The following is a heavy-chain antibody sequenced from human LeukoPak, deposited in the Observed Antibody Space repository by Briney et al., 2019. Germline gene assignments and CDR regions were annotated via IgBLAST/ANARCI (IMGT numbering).Heavy chain of an antibody. CDR2: IYYTGST. D-gene: IGHD6-6*01. Sequence: SETLSLTCTVSGGSTSSHYWSWIRQPPGKGLEWIGDIYYTGSTNYNPSLTSRVNISVDTSKNQFSLNLTSVTAADTVVYYCARWGSIAVARFDYWAREPWSPSPQ. CDR3: ARWGSIAVARFDY. CDR1: GGSTSSHY. J-gene: IGHJ4*02. V-gene: IGHV4-59*11.